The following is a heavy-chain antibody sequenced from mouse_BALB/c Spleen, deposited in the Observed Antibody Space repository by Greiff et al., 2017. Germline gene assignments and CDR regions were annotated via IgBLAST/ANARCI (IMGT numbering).Heavy chain of an antibody. CDR1: GYTFTSYW. D-gene: IGHD1-1*01. CDR2: INPSTGYT. Sequence: QVQLQQSGAELAKPGASVKMSCKASGYTFTSYWMHWVKQRPGQGLEWIGYINPSTGYTEYNQKFKDKATLTADKSSSTAYMQLSSLTSEDSAVYYCAYYYGSSRYAMDYWGQGTSVTVSS. V-gene: IGHV1-7*01. CDR3: AYYYGSSRYAMDY. J-gene: IGHJ4*01.